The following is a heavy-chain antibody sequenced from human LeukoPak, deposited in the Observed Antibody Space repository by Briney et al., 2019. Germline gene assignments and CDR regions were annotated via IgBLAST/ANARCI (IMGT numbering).Heavy chain of an antibody. V-gene: IGHV3-20*04. CDR3: ARDLDGSYAFDY. D-gene: IGHD1-26*01. Sequence: GGSLRPSCAASGFTFSDYYMSWIRQAPGKGLEWVSGINWNGGSTGYADSVKGRFTISRDNAKNSLYLQMNSLRAEDTALYYCARDLDGSYAFDYWGQGTLVTVSS. CDR1: GFTFSDYY. CDR2: INWNGGST. J-gene: IGHJ4*02.